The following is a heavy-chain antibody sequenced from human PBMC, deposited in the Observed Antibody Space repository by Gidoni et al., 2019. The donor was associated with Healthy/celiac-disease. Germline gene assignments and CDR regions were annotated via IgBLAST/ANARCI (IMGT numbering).Heavy chain of an antibody. CDR3: AREVVVAANELDY. D-gene: IGHD2-15*01. CDR2: INPHSGGT. V-gene: IGHV1-2*06. J-gene: IGHJ4*02. Sequence: QVQLVPPGAEVKKPGASVKVSCKASGSTFTCYYMHCVRQAPGPGVAWMGRINPHSGGTNYAQKFQGRVTMTRDTSISTAYMELSRLRSDDTAVYYCAREVVVAANELDYWGQGTLVTVSS. CDR1: GSTFTCYY.